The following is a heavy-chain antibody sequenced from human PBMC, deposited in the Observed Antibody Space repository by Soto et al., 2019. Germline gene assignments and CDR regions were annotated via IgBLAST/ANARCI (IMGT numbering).Heavy chain of an antibody. CDR2: ISYDGSNK. D-gene: IGHD6-13*01. CDR3: ARDEAAAGKPYYYYYYGMDV. J-gene: IGHJ6*02. CDR1: GFTFSSYA. V-gene: IGHV3-30-3*01. Sequence: GGSLRLSCAASGFTFSSYAMHWVRQAPGKGLEWVAVISYDGSNKYYADSVKGRFTISRDNSKNTLYLQMNSLRAEDTAVYYCARDEAAAGKPYYYYYYGMDVWGQGTTVTVSS.